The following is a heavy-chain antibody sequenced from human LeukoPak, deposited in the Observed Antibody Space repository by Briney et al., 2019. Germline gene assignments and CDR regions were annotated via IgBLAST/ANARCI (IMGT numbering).Heavy chain of an antibody. CDR2: INHSGST. J-gene: IGHJ5*02. CDR1: GGSFSGYY. V-gene: IGHV4-34*01. D-gene: IGHD6-13*01. Sequence: SETLSLTCAVYGGSFSGYYWSWIRQPPGKGLEWIGEINHSGSTNYNPSLKSRVTISVDTSKNQFSLKLSSVTAADTAVYYCARAPYSSSWYQIGYWFDPWGQGTLVTVSS. CDR3: ARAPYSSSWYQIGYWFDP.